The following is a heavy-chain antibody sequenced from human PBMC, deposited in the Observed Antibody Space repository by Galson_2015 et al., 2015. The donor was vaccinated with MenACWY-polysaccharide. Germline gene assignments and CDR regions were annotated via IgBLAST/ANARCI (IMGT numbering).Heavy chain of an antibody. CDR3: AKGVPAFSSRGIAV. CDR2: IRDNGSIT. D-gene: IGHD3-3*02. CDR1: GFTFSTYA. J-gene: IGHJ6*02. V-gene: IGHV3-23*01. Sequence: SLRLSCAASGFTFSTYAMNWVRQAPGKGLEWVSAIRDNGSITYYADSVKGRFTISRDNSKNTLYLQMNILRAEDTAVYYCAKGVPAFSSRGIAVWGHG.